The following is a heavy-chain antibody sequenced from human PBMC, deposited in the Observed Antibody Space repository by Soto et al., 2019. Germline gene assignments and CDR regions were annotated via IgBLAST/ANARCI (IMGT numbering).Heavy chain of an antibody. CDR2: ISVYNGNT. CDR1: GYTFTSYV. CDR3: ARDITPPDY. J-gene: IGHJ4*02. V-gene: IGHV1-18*01. Sequence: QVQLVQSGAEVKKPGASVKVSCKASGYTFTSYVISWVRQAPGQGLEWMGWISVYNGNTNYAQKLQGRVTMTTDTSTRPAYMELRSLRSDATAVYYCARDITPPDYWGQGTLFTVSS.